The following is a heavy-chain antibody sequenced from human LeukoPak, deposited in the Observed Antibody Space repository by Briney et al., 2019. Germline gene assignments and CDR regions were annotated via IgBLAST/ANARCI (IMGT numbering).Heavy chain of an antibody. CDR1: GYTFTDYY. CDR3: ARNTINWFDP. V-gene: IGHV1-2*02. CDR2: INPNSGGT. Sequence: VKVSCKASGYTFTDYYMHWVRQAPGQGLEWMGWINPNSGGTNYAQKFQGRVSMTRDTSISTAYMELSRLRSDDTAVYYCARNTINWFDPWGQGVLVTVSS. J-gene: IGHJ5*02. D-gene: IGHD5-24*01.